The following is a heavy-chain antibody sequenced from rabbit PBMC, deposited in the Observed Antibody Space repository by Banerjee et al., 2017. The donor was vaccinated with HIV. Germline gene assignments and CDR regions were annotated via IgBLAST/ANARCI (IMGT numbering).Heavy chain of an antibody. D-gene: IGHD4-1*01. CDR1: GLSFSSYW. Sequence: QEQLVESGGGLVQPEGSLTLTCTASGLSFSSYWMSWVRQAPGKGLEWIACINSNTGNTVYASWAKGPFTISKTSSTTVTLQMTSLTAADTATYFCARDLAGVIGWNFNLWGPGTLVTV. V-gene: IGHV1S45*01. CDR3: ARDLAGVIGWNFNL. CDR2: INSNTGNT. J-gene: IGHJ4*01.